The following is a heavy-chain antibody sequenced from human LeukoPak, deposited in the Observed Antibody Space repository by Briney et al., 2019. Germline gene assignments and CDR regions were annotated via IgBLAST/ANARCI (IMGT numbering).Heavy chain of an antibody. V-gene: IGHV3-23*01. Sequence: PGGSLRLSCVTSGVTFRSSGMSWVRQAPGKGLEWVSFISGTGLSTYYADSVKGRFTISRDNAKNSLYLQMSNLRAEDTAVYFCARGGGLGVWGQGATVTVSS. CDR2: ISGTGLST. J-gene: IGHJ6*02. CDR3: ARGGGLGV. D-gene: IGHD3-16*01. CDR1: GVTFRSSG.